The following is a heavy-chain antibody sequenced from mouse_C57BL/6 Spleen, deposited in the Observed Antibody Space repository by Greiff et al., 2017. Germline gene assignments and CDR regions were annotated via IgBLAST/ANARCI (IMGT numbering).Heavy chain of an antibody. V-gene: IGHV1-61*01. CDR1: GYTFTSYW. Sequence: VKLQQPGAELVRPGSSVKLSCKASGYTFTSYWMDWVKQRPGQGLEWIGNIYPSDSETHYNQKFKDKATLTVDKSSSTAYMQLSSLTSEDSAVYYCARRDWDGGFAYWGQGTLVTVSA. D-gene: IGHD4-1*01. J-gene: IGHJ3*01. CDR2: IYPSDSET. CDR3: ARRDWDGGFAY.